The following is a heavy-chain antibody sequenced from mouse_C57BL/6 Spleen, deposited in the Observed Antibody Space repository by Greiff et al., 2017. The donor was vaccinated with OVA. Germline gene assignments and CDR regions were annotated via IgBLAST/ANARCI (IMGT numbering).Heavy chain of an antibody. CDR1: GYSITSGYY. J-gene: IGHJ1*03. D-gene: IGHD4-1*01. Sequence: EVQLQQSGPGLVKPSQSLSLTCSVTGYSITSGYYWNWIRQFPGNKLEWMGYISYDGSNNYNPSLKNRISITRDTSKNQFFLKLNSVTTEDTATYYCARVWLGRWYFDVWGTGTTVTVSS. CDR2: ISYDGSN. CDR3: ARVWLGRWYFDV. V-gene: IGHV3-6*01.